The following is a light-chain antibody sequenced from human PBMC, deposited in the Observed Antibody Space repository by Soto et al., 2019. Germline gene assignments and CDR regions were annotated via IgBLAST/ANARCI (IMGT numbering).Light chain of an antibody. Sequence: EIVLTQSPGTLSLSPGERATLSCRASQSVSSSYLAWYQQKPGQAPRLLIYGASSRATGIPDRFSGSGSGTDFTLTISRLEPEDFAVYFCQQNNRWPHITFGQGTRLVIK. CDR1: QSVSSSY. CDR3: QQNNRWPHIT. V-gene: IGKV3-20*01. J-gene: IGKJ5*01. CDR2: GAS.